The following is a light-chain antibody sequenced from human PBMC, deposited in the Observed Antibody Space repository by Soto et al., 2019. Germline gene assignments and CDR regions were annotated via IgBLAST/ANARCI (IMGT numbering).Light chain of an antibody. Sequence: EIVMTQSLATLSVSPGEKATRSCRASQRVNTNVDWYQQKPGQAPRLLSDGVSPRATGSPAMFSGSGAGTEFALTSSSLQSEDFAVYQCQQYGSSPWTFGQGTKVEIK. CDR1: QRVNTN. J-gene: IGKJ1*01. CDR2: GVS. V-gene: IGKV3-15*01. CDR3: QQYGSSPWT.